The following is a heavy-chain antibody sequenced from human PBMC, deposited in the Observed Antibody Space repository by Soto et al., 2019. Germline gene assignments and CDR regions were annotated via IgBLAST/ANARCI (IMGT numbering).Heavy chain of an antibody. J-gene: IGHJ6*02. CDR2: IMPVFRTP. CDR1: GGTFSNSA. V-gene: IGHV1-69*12. Sequence: QVQLEQSGAEVKKPGSSVKVSCKASGGTFSNSAVSWVRQAPGQGLVWMGGIMPVFRTPDYAQKFQGRVTITADDSTSTAYMELSGLRSDDTAIYYCASDKDRLQLGGNYYYILDVWGQGTTVTVSS. CDR3: ASDKDRLQLGGNYYYILDV. D-gene: IGHD5-12*01.